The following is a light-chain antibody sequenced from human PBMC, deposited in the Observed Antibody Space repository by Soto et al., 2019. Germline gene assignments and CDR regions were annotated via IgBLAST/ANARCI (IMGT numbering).Light chain of an antibody. CDR2: EVS. J-gene: IGLJ2*01. CDR1: SSDVGGYNY. Sequence: QSALTRPPSASGSPGQSVTISCTGTSSDVGGYNYVSWYQQHPGKAPKLMIYEVSKRPSGVPDRFSGSKSGNTASLTVSGLQAEDEADYYCSSYAGSLNVVFGGGTKLTVL. V-gene: IGLV2-8*01. CDR3: SSYAGSLNVV.